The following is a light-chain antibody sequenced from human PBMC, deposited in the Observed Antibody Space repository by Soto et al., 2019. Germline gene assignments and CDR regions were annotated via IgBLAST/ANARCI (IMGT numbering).Light chain of an antibody. J-gene: IGKJ1*01. CDR1: QSVSSSF. Sequence: EIVLTQSPGTLSLSPGERATLSCRASQSVSSSFLAWYQQKPGQAPRLLFYGASSRATGIPDRFSGSGSGTDFTLTISRLEPEDFAVYQCQQYDNSRRTFGQGTKVEIK. CDR3: QQYDNSRRT. CDR2: GAS. V-gene: IGKV3-20*01.